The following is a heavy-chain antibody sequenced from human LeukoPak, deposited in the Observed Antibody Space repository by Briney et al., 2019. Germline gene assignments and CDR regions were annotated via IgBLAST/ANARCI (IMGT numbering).Heavy chain of an antibody. CDR2: ISSSSSYI. Sequence: GGSLRLSCAASGFTFSSYSMNWVRQAPGKVLEWVSSISSSSSYIYYADSVKGRFTISRDNAKNSLYLQMNSLRAEDTAVYYCARGGRRDLGYCSSTSCYAQYYFDYWGQGTLVTVSS. CDR3: ARGGRRDLGYCSSTSCYAQYYFDY. V-gene: IGHV3-21*01. D-gene: IGHD2-2*01. J-gene: IGHJ4*02. CDR1: GFTFSSYS.